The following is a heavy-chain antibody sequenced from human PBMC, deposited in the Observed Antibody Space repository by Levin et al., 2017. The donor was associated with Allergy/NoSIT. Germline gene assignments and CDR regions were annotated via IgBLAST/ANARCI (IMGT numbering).Heavy chain of an antibody. V-gene: IGHV3-48*03. CDR3: AVNSGGSCYSLPCYWYFDL. CDR1: GFTFSSYE. CDR2: ISSSGSTI. D-gene: IGHD2-15*01. J-gene: IGHJ2*01. Sequence: LSGGSLRLSCAASGFTFSSYEMNWVRQAPGKGLEWVSYISSSGSTIYYADSVKGRFTISRDNAKNSLYLQMNSLRAEDTAVYYCAVNSGGSCYSLPCYWYFDLWGRGTLVTVSS.